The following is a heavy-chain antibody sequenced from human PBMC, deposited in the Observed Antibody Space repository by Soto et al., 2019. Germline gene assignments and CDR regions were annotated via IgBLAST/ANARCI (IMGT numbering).Heavy chain of an antibody. D-gene: IGHD6-13*01. J-gene: IGHJ6*02. Sequence: GGSLRLSCAASGFTFSSHDMHWVRQATGKGLEWVSAIGTAGDTYYPGSVKGRFTISRENAKNSLYLQMSSLRAGDTAVYYCARDRRSSSWYDKNFYYGMDVWGQGTTVTVSS. V-gene: IGHV3-13*01. CDR1: GFTFSSHD. CDR3: ARDRRSSSWYDKNFYYGMDV. CDR2: IGTAGDT.